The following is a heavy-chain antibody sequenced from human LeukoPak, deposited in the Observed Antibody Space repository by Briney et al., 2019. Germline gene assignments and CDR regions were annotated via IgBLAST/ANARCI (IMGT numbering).Heavy chain of an antibody. J-gene: IGHJ4*02. Sequence: GGSLRLSCAASGFTFSSYGMHWVRQAPGKGLEWVAFIRYDGSNKYYADPVKGRFTISRDNSKNTLYLQMNSLRAEDTAVYYCAKGAGYYFDYWGQGTLVTVSS. CDR3: AKGAGYYFDY. CDR1: GFTFSSYG. V-gene: IGHV3-30*02. CDR2: IRYDGSNK.